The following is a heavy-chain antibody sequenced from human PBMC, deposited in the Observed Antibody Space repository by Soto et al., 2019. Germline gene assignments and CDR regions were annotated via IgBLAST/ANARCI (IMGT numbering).Heavy chain of an antibody. V-gene: IGHV3-23*01. CDR1: GFTFSSDA. Sequence: GGSLRLSCSASGFTFSSDAMSWVRQAPGKGLEWVSAISGSGGSTYYADSVKGRFTISRDNSKNTLYLQMNSPRAEDTAVYYCAKGGILTGYPTAYYYYGMDVWGQWTTVSVSS. J-gene: IGHJ6*02. CDR3: AKGGILTGYPTAYYYYGMDV. CDR2: ISGSGGST. D-gene: IGHD3-9*01.